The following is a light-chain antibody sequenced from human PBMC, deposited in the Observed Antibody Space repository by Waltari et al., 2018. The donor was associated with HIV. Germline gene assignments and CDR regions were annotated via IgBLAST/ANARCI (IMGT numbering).Light chain of an antibody. CDR2: DKN. CDR1: SLRNYY. Sequence: SSELTQDPIVSVTLGQTVTITCQGDSLRNYYASWHQLKPGQAPILVIYDKNTRPSGIPDRFSGSTSGNTASLTITGSQAEDEAYYFCASRDNNGKRVLFGGGTKLTVL. J-gene: IGLJ3*02. CDR3: ASRDNNGKRVL. V-gene: IGLV3-19*01.